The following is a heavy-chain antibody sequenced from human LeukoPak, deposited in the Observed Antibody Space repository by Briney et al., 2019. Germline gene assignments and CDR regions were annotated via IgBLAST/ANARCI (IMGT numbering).Heavy chain of an antibody. Sequence: SETLSLTCTVSGGSISSSSYYWGWIRQPPGKGLEWIGSIYYSGSTYYNPSLKSRVTISVDTSKNQFSLKLSSVTAADTAVYYCARDRHLAYCGGDCSGDWGQGTLVTVSS. CDR2: IYYSGST. V-gene: IGHV4-39*07. J-gene: IGHJ4*02. D-gene: IGHD2-21*02. CDR3: ARDRHLAYCGGDCSGD. CDR1: GGSISSSSYY.